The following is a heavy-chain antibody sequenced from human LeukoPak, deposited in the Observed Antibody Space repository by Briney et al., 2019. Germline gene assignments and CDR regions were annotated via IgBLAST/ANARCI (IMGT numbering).Heavy chain of an antibody. Sequence: GGSLRLSCAASGFTFSSYAMHWVRQAPGKGLEWVAVISYDGSNKYYADSVKGRFTISRDNAKNTLYLQMNSLRAEDTAVYYCARAPFDYWGQGTLVTVSS. V-gene: IGHV3-30*14. CDR2: ISYDGSNK. CDR3: ARAPFDY. J-gene: IGHJ4*02. CDR1: GFTFSSYA.